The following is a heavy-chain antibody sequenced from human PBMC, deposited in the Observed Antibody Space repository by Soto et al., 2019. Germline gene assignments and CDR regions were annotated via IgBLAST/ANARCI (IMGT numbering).Heavy chain of an antibody. Sequence: EVQLLESEGGLVQPGGSLRLSCAASGFPFTSYGVSWVRQAPGKGLEWVSTINTNGNRHYADSVKGRFTISRDSSESMLYLDMNNLTAEDTALYYCARNLGVGHYPFRHWGQGTLVTVSS. J-gene: IGHJ4*02. CDR2: INTNGNR. V-gene: IGHV3-23*01. CDR3: ARNLGVGHYPFRH. CDR1: GFPFTSYG. D-gene: IGHD1-26*01.